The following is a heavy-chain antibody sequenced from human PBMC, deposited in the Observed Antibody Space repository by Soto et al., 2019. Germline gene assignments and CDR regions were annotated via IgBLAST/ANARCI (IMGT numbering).Heavy chain of an antibody. V-gene: IGHV3-30*14. J-gene: IGHJ5*02. CDR1: GFAFRSHA. Sequence: SMGLSCTASGFAFRSHAMQWVRQAPGKGLEWVAVISSDGATKYVADSLKGRFTISRDNFESTMSLQMNNLRPEDTALYYCARSSVHIAAAGRLDLWGPGTLVTVSS. CDR2: ISSDGATK. D-gene: IGHD6-13*01. CDR3: ARSSVHIAAAGRLDL.